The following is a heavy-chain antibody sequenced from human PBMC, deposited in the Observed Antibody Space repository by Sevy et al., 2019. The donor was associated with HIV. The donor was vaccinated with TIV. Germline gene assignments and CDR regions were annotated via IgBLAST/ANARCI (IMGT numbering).Heavy chain of an antibody. D-gene: IGHD5-12*01. CDR3: ATSRGRRDGYKMEAGRGAFDI. Sequence: ASVKVSCKVSGYTLTELSMHWVRQAPGKGLEWMGGFDPEDGETIYAQKFQGRVTMTEDTSTDTAYMELSSLRSEDTAVYYCATSRGRRDGYKMEAGRGAFDIWGQGTMVTVSS. J-gene: IGHJ3*02. CDR1: GYTLTELS. V-gene: IGHV1-24*01. CDR2: FDPEDGET.